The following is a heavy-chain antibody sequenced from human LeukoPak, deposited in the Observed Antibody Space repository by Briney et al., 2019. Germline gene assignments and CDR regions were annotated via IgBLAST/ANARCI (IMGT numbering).Heavy chain of an antibody. CDR3: ARVGPDYYGSGSSFRFDY. J-gene: IGHJ4*02. D-gene: IGHD3-10*01. CDR1: GGSISSGDYY. CDR2: IYYSGST. Sequence: SSETLSLTCTVSGGSISSGDYYWSWIRQPPGKGLEWIGYIYYSGSTYYNPSLKGRVTISVDTSKNQFSLKLSSVTAADTAVYYCARVGPDYYGSGSSFRFDYWGQGTLVTVSS. V-gene: IGHV4-30-4*01.